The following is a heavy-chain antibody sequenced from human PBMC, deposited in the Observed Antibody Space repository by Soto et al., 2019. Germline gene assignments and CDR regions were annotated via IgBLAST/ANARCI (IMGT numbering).Heavy chain of an antibody. CDR2: ISWNSGSI. V-gene: IGHV3-9*01. CDR1: GFTFDDYA. J-gene: IGHJ4*02. Sequence: GGSLRLSCAASGFTFDDYAMHWVRQAPGKGLEWVSGISWNSGSIGYADSVKGRFTISRDNAKNSLYLQMNSLRAEDTALHYCAKGRSSSWVRNHYFDYWGQGTLVTVSS. CDR3: AKGRSSSWVRNHYFDY. D-gene: IGHD6-13*01.